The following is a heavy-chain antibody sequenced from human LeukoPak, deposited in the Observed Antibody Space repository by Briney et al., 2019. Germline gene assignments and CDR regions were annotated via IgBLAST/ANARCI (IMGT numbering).Heavy chain of an antibody. CDR1: GFTFSSYG. V-gene: IGHV3-30*03. D-gene: IGHD5-12*01. CDR3: ARGLTHKWLRTDYYYYVDV. J-gene: IGHJ6*03. Sequence: GGSLRLSCAAAGFTFSSYGMRWVRQAPGKGLEWVAVISYDGSNKYYAHSVKGRFTISRDNSKNTLYLQMNSLRSEDTAVYYCARGLTHKWLRTDYYYYVDVWGKGTTVTVSS. CDR2: ISYDGSNK.